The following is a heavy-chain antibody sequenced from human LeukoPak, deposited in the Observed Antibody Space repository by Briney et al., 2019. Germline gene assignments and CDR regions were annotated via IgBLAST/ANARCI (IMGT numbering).Heavy chain of an antibody. CDR2: FDPEDGET. J-gene: IGHJ6*02. D-gene: IGHD3-22*01. CDR3: ATGLGYYDSSGTYYGMDV. V-gene: IGHV1-24*01. CDR1: GYTLTELS. Sequence: ASVKVSCKVSGYTLTELSMHWVRQAPGKGLEWMGGFDPEDGETIYAQKFQGRVTMTEDTSTDTACMELSSLRSEDTAVYYCATGLGYYDSSGTYYGMDVWGQGTTVTVSS.